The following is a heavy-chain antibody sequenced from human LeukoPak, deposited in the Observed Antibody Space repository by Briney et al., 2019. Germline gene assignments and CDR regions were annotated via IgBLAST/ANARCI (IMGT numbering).Heavy chain of an antibody. CDR3: ARHCRQFTYYYGSGSYYYYYYMDV. CDR1: GGSISSYY. Sequence: SETLSLTCTVSGGSISSYYWSWIRQPPGKGLEWIGFILYSGTTNYNPSLKSRVTISVDTSKNQFSLRLSSVTAADTAVYYCARHCRQFTYYYGSGSYYYYYYMDVWGKGTTVTISS. V-gene: IGHV4-59*08. CDR2: ILYSGTT. J-gene: IGHJ6*03. D-gene: IGHD3-10*01.